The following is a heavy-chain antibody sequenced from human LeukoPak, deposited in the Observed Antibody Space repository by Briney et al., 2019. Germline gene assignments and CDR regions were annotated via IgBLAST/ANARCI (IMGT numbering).Heavy chain of an antibody. D-gene: IGHD6-19*01. CDR1: GDSMSSYY. V-gene: IGHV4-59*12. CDR2: IFYSGST. CDR3: ARDRTVAVAGYYYYYGMDV. J-gene: IGHJ6*02. Sequence: SETLSLTCTVSGDSMSSYYWSWIRQPPGKGLEWIAYIFYSGSTNYNPSLKSRVTMSVDTSKNQFSLKLSSVTAADTAVYYCARDRTVAVAGYYYYYGMDVWGQGTTVTVSS.